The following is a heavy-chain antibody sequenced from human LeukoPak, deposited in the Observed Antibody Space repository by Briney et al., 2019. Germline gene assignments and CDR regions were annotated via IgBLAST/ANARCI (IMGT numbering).Heavy chain of an antibody. CDR3: TRSEGSESSWYSSSWRDY. Sequence: GGSLRLSCAASGFTFSSYAMSWVRQAPGKGLEWVPAISGSGGSTYYADSVKGRFTISRDNSKNTLYLQMNSLKTEDTAVYYCTRSEGSESSWYSSSWRDYWGQGTLVTVSS. CDR1: GFTFSSYA. CDR2: ISGSGGST. V-gene: IGHV3-23*01. J-gene: IGHJ4*02. D-gene: IGHD6-13*01.